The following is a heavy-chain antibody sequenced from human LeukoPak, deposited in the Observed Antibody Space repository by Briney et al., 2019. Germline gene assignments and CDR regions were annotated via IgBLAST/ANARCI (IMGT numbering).Heavy chain of an antibody. Sequence: GSLRLSCAASGFTFSSYSMNWVRQPPGKGLEWIGEIYHSGSTNYNPSLKSRVTISVDTSKNRFSLNLSSVTAADTAVYYCARVGQLAFDYWGQGTLVTVSS. CDR1: GFTFSSYS. CDR3: ARVGQLAFDY. D-gene: IGHD6-13*01. J-gene: IGHJ4*02. V-gene: IGHV4-4*02. CDR2: IYHSGST.